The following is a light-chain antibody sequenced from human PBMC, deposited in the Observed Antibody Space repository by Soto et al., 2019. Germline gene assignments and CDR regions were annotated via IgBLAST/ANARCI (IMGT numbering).Light chain of an antibody. Sequence: QSVLTQPPSVSGAPGQRVTISCTGSSSNIGAGYDVHWYQQLPGTAPKLPIYGNSNRPSGVPDRFSGSKSGTSASLAITGLQAEDEADYYCQSYDSSLSGRWVFGGGTKLTVL. J-gene: IGLJ3*02. CDR3: QSYDSSLSGRWV. CDR1: SSNIGAGYD. V-gene: IGLV1-40*01. CDR2: GNS.